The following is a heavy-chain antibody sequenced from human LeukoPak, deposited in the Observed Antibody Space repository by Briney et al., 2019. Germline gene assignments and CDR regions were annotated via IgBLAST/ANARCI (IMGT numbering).Heavy chain of an antibody. CDR3: ATTYYYDSSGYLSPSRLSVAFDI. Sequence: ASVKVSCKASGYIFRDLYIHWVRQAPGQGPEWMGWFNPNNGGTKYPQMFQGRVTMSSDTSINTAYMELSRLRSDDTAVYYCATTYYYDSSGYLSPSRLSVAFDIWGQGTMVTVSS. J-gene: IGHJ3*02. V-gene: IGHV1-2*02. CDR1: GYIFRDLY. CDR2: FNPNNGGT. D-gene: IGHD3-22*01.